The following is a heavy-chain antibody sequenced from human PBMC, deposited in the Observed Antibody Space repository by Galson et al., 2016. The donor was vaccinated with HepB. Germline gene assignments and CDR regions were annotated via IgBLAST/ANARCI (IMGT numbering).Heavy chain of an antibody. CDR1: GFPFSAYW. Sequence: SLRLSCAATGFPFSAYWMQWVRQVPGKGLVWVSRLTTDGIIGYADSLMGRFTISRDNAKNPLYLHMDSLRAEDTAVYYCARENHYVLDVWGQGTTVTVSS. J-gene: IGHJ6*02. V-gene: IGHV3-74*01. D-gene: IGHD1-14*01. CDR2: LTTDGIIG. CDR3: ARENHYVLDV.